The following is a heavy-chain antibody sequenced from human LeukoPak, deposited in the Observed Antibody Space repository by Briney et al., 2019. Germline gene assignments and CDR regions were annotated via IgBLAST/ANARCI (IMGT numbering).Heavy chain of an antibody. CDR2: MNPNSGNT. V-gene: IGHV1-8*02. J-gene: IGHJ3*02. CDR1: GGTFSSYA. D-gene: IGHD2-2*01. Sequence: ASVKVSCKASGGTFSSYAISWVRQAPGQGLEWMGWMNPNSGNTGYAQKFQGRVTMTRNTSISTAYMELSSLRSEDTAVYYCARGHLGSSTDSFDIWGQGTMVTVSS. CDR3: ARGHLGSSTDSFDI.